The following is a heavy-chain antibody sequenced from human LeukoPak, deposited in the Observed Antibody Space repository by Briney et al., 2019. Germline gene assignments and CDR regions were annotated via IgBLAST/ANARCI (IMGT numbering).Heavy chain of an antibody. CDR2: ISGSGGST. Sequence: GGSLRLSCAASGFTFSSYGMSWVRQAPGKGLEWVSAISGSGGSTYYADSVKGRFTISRDNSKNTLYLQMNSLRAEDTAVYYCARVPLSNYYDSSGYPLGYFDYWGQGTLVTVSS. CDR3: ARVPLSNYYDSSGYPLGYFDY. CDR1: GFTFSSYG. V-gene: IGHV3-23*01. D-gene: IGHD3-22*01. J-gene: IGHJ4*02.